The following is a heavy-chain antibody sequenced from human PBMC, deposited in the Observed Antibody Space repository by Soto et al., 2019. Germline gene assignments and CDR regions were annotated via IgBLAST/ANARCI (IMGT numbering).Heavy chain of an antibody. J-gene: IGHJ1*01. CDR1: GFNFSSYA. D-gene: IGHD6-19*01. Sequence: EVQLLESGGGLVQPGGSLRLSCAASGFNFSSYAMSWVRQAPGKGLEWVSGISGSGDSTYYADSVKGRFTISRDNSKKTVYLQMNSLRAEDTAVYYCAKGVPGIAVAGTGYFQHWGQGTLVTVSS. CDR2: ISGSGDST. CDR3: AKGVPGIAVAGTGYFQH. V-gene: IGHV3-23*01.